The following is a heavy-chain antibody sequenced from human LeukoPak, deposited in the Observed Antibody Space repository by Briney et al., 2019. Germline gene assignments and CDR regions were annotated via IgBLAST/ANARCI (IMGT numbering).Heavy chain of an antibody. V-gene: IGHV3-21*01. CDR1: GFTFSSYS. D-gene: IGHD3-9*01. CDR2: ISSSSSYI. CDR3: ARDYLDYDILTGHPCFDY. J-gene: IGHJ4*02. Sequence: GGSLRLSCAASGFTFSSYSMNWVRQAPGKGLEWVSSISSSSSYIYYADSVKGRFTISRDNAKNSLYLQMNSLRAEDTAVYYCARDYLDYDILTGHPCFDYWGQGTLVTVSS.